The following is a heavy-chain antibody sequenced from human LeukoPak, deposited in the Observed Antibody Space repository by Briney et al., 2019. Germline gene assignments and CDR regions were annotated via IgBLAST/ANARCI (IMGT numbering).Heavy chain of an antibody. CDR3: XXXXXXXXXXDY. J-gene: IGHJ4*02. V-gene: IGHV3-21*01. CDR2: ISSSGAYM. Sequence: XWVRQAAGXGXXXVSSISSSGAYMXXADSVKGRLTISREXXKNSLYLQMSSLRDEDTAIYYCXXXXXXXXXXDYWGXXXXVSVSS.